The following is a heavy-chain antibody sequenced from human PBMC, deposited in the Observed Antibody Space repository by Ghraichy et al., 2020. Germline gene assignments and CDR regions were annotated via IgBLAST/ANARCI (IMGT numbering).Heavy chain of an antibody. J-gene: IGHJ4*02. CDR1: GGSFSGYY. CDR3: ARVGAGGDRDY. Sequence: GSLRLSCAVYGGSFSGYYWSWIRQPPGKGLEWIGEINHSGSTNYNPSLKSRVTISVDTSKNQFSLKVSSVTAADTAVYYCARVGAGGDRDYWGQGTLVTVSS. CDR2: INHSGST. D-gene: IGHD3-16*01. V-gene: IGHV4-34*01.